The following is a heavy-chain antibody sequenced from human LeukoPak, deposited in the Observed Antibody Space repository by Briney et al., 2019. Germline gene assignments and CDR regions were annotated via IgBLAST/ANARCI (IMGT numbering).Heavy chain of an antibody. Sequence: PTGGSLRLSCAASGFTFSSYAMHWVRQAPGKGLEWVSGISWNSGTIGYADSVKGRFTISRDNAKNSLYLQMNSLRAEDTALYYCAKDVFTMVRGVLEYWGQGTLVTVSS. CDR2: ISWNSGTI. CDR1: GFTFSSYA. CDR3: AKDVFTMVRGVLEY. J-gene: IGHJ4*02. V-gene: IGHV3-9*01. D-gene: IGHD3-10*01.